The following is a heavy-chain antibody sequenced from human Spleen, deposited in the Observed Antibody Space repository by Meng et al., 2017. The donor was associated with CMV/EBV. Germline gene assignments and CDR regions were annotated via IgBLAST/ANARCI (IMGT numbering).Heavy chain of an antibody. CDR1: GYIFSGSY. J-gene: IGHJ4*02. CDR2: INPKSGGT. Sequence: ASVKVSCKASGYIFSGSYIHWVRQAPRHGLEWMGWINPKSGGTNYAQKFQGRVTMTRDTSINTAYMDLSRLRSDDTAVYFCARDQVGIDYGDKGPIDFWGQGTLVTVSS. V-gene: IGHV1-2*02. CDR3: ARDQVGIDYGDKGPIDF. D-gene: IGHD4-17*01.